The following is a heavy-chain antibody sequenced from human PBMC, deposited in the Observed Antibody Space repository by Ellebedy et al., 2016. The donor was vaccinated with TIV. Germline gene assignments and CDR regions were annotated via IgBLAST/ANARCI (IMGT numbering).Heavy chain of an antibody. CDR2: IWYDGSNK. Sequence: GESLKISCAASGFTFSSYGMHWVRQAPGKGLEWVAVIWYDGSNKYYADSVKGRFTISRDNSKNTLYLQMNSLRAEDTAVYYWARAVGAPYDFWRHFYYYYYGMDVWGQGTTVTVSS. CDR3: ARAVGAPYDFWRHFYYYYYGMDV. D-gene: IGHD3-3*01. V-gene: IGHV3-33*01. CDR1: GFTFSSYG. J-gene: IGHJ6*02.